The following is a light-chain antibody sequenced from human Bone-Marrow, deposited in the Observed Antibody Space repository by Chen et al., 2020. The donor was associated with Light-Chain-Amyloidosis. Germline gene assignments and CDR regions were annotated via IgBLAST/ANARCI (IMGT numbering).Light chain of an antibody. J-gene: IGLJ3*02. CDR2: DDS. CDR3: QVWDRSSDRPV. V-gene: IGLV3-21*02. CDR1: NIGSPS. Sequence: SYVLTQPSSVSVAPGQPATITCGGNNIGSPSVHWYQQTPGQAPILVVYDDSDRPSGIPERLSGSNSGNTATLTISRVEAGDEADYYCQVWDRSSDRPVFGGGTKLTVL.